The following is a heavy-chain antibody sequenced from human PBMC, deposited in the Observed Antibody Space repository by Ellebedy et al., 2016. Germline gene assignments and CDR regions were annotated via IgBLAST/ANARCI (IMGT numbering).Heavy chain of an antibody. Sequence: GESLKISCAASGFTFSSYSMNWVRQAPGKGLEWVSYISSSSSTIYYADSVKGRFTISRDNAKNSLYLQMNSLRAEDTAVYYCAREHRDTAMPPDYWGQGTLVTVSS. V-gene: IGHV3-48*01. CDR3: AREHRDTAMPPDY. J-gene: IGHJ4*02. CDR2: ISSSSSTI. CDR1: GFTFSSYS. D-gene: IGHD5-18*01.